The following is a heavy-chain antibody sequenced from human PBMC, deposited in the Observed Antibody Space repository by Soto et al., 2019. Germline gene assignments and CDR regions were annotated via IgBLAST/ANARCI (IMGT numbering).Heavy chain of an antibody. J-gene: IGHJ6*02. D-gene: IGHD3-3*01. V-gene: IGHV4-59*12. CDR1: GDSISPYY. Sequence: SETLSLTCTVSGDSISPYYWSWIRQPPGKGLEWIGYIYYSGNTNYNPSLKSRITISLDTSKNQFSLKLSSVTAADTAVYYCARGDYDFGSGPCHYYYYGMDVWGQGTTVTVSS. CDR3: ARGDYDFGSGPCHYYYYGMDV. CDR2: IYYSGNT.